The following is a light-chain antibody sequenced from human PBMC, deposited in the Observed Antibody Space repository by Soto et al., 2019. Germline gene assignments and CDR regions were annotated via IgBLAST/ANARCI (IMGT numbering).Light chain of an antibody. V-gene: IGKV1-12*01. Sequence: IQMNQSTSSVSASVGDRVTITCRASQPISSWLAWYQQKPGQPPNLLIYSASTLRSGVPSRFSGSESGTLFTLTITNLQPEDFATYYCQQASSFPLTFGGGAKVDIK. CDR1: QPISSW. J-gene: IGKJ4*01. CDR3: QQASSFPLT. CDR2: SAS.